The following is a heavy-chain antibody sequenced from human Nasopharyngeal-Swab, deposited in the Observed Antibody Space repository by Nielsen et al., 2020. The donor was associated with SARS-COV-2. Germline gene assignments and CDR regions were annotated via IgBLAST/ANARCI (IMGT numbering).Heavy chain of an antibody. D-gene: IGHD3-10*01. CDR3: ARVHYYGSGGGSSLYGADYYYGVDV. J-gene: IGHJ6*02. CDR2: INHSGST. V-gene: IGHV4-34*01. CDR1: GGSFSGYY. Sequence: SDTLSLTYAVYGGSFSGYYWSWIRQPPGKGLEWIGEINHSGSTKYNPSLKSRVTISVDTSKNQFSLKLSSVTAADTAVYYCARVHYYGSGGGSSLYGADYYYGVDVWGQGTTVTVSS.